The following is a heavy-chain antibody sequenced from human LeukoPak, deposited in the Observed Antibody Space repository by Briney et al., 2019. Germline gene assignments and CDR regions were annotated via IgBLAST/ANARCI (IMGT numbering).Heavy chain of an antibody. D-gene: IGHD6-13*01. V-gene: IGHV3-74*01. CDR2: INGDGSL. Sequence: GGSLRLSCAASGLTFSTYWMHWVRQAPGKGLVWVSRINGDGSLSYADSVKGRFTISRDNTKNMLYLQMNSLRAEDTAVYYCAGGASSTVHYWVQGTLVTVSS. CDR1: GLTFSTYW. CDR3: AGGASSTVHY. J-gene: IGHJ4*02.